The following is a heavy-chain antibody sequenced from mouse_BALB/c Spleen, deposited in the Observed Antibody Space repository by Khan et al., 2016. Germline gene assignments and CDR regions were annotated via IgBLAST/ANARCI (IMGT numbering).Heavy chain of an antibody. CDR3: AGWAYYGNYLFAY. V-gene: IGHV1-7*01. J-gene: IGHJ3*01. CDR1: GYTFTSYW. CDR2: INPSTGYT. D-gene: IGHD2-10*01. Sequence: QVQLQQSGAELAKPGASVKMSCKASGYTFTSYWMHWVKQRPGQGLEWIGYINPSTGYTEYTHKFKDKSTLTADTSSSTAYMQLSSLPSEDSAVYYCAGWAYYGNYLFAYWGQGTLVTVAA.